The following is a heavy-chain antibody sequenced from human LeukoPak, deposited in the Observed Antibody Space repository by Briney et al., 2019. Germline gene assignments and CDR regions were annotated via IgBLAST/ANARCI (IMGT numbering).Heavy chain of an antibody. Sequence: GESLKISCKGSGYSFTSYWIGWVRQMPGKGLEWMGIIYPGDSDTRYSPSFQGQVTISADKSISTAYLQWSSLKASDTAMYYCARQYCSGGSCYRLDAFDIWGQGTMVTVSS. CDR3: ARQYCSGGSCYRLDAFDI. CDR1: GYSFTSYW. CDR2: IYPGDSDT. D-gene: IGHD2-15*01. V-gene: IGHV5-51*01. J-gene: IGHJ3*02.